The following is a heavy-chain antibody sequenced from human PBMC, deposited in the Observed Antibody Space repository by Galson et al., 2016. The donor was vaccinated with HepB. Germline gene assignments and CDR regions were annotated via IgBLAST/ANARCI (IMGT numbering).Heavy chain of an antibody. CDR3: AVAPAAIRATWFDP. J-gene: IGHJ5*02. Sequence: PALVKPTQTLTLTCTVSGFSLRNPQMSVSWMRQPPGRALEWLARIFSNDQKSYSTSLKNRLTISKDTSKSQVVLTMTNLDPADTATYYCAVAPAAIRATWFDPWGQALLVTVSA. V-gene: IGHV2-26*02. CDR2: IFSNDQK. D-gene: IGHD6-25*01. CDR1: GFSLRNPQMS.